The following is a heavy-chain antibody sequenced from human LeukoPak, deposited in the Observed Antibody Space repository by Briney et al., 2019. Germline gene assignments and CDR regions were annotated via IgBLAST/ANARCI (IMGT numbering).Heavy chain of an antibody. V-gene: IGHV3-48*03. J-gene: IGHJ4*02. Sequence: GSLRLSCAASGFTFRSYEMNWVRQAPGKGLEWVSYISSSGSTIYYADSVKGRFTISRDNAKNSLYLQMNSLRAEDTAVYYCARVYSSSWSYFDYWGQGPLVTVSS. CDR3: ARVYSSSWSYFDY. D-gene: IGHD6-13*01. CDR2: ISSSGSTI. CDR1: GFTFRSYE.